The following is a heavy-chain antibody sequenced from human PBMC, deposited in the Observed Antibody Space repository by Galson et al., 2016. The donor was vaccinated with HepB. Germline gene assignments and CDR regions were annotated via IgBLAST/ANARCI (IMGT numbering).Heavy chain of an antibody. CDR3: ARDGEYYYGSGSYAET. CDR1: GFTVSSSY. CDR2: ISGSGVNA. D-gene: IGHD3-10*01. J-gene: IGHJ5*02. V-gene: IGHV3-53*01. Sequence: LRLSCAASGFTVSSSYMSWVRQAPGKGLEWVSAISGSGVNAHYADSVKGRFTISRDNSKNTLHLQMNSLRAGDTAVYYCARDGEYYYGSGSYAETWGQGTLVTVSS.